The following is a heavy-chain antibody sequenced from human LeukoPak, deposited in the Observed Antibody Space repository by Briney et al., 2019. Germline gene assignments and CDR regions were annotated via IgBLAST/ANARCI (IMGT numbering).Heavy chain of an antibody. CDR1: GGSISSYY. CDR3: ARERYSYGLGY. CDR2: IYTSGST. D-gene: IGHD5-18*01. Sequence: ETLSLTCTVSGGSISSYYWSWVRQPAGKGLEWIGRIYTSGSTNYNPSLKSRVTISVDTSKNQFSLKLSSVTAADTAVYYCARERYSYGLGYWGQGTLVTVSS. J-gene: IGHJ4*02. V-gene: IGHV4-4*07.